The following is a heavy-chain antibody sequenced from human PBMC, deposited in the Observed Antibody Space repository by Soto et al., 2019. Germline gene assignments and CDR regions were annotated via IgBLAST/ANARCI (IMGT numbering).Heavy chain of an antibody. CDR2: IIPIFGTA. CDR1: GGTFSSYA. CDR3: ARGPVLPKQWLVLYYYYGMDV. J-gene: IGHJ6*02. V-gene: IGHV1-69*12. D-gene: IGHD6-19*01. Sequence: QVQLVQSGAEVKKPGSSVKVSCKASGGTFSSYAISWVRQAPGQGLEWMGGIIPIFGTANYAQKFQGRVTITADESTSTAYMELSSLRSEDTAVYYCARGPVLPKQWLVLYYYYGMDVWGQGTTVTVSS.